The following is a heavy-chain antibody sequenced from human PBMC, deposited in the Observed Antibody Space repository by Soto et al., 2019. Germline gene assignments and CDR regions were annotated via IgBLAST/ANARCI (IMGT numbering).Heavy chain of an antibody. CDR3: ARLLSIVGAKGYWYFDL. D-gene: IGHD1-26*01. J-gene: IGHJ2*01. CDR2: IYYSGST. Sequence: QLQLQESGPGLVKPSETLSLTCTVSGGSISSSSYYWGWIRQPPGKGLEWIGSIYYSGSTYYNPSLKRRVTISVDTSKNQFSLKLSSVTAADTAVYYCARLLSIVGAKGYWYFDLWGRGTLVTVSS. CDR1: GGSISSSSYY. V-gene: IGHV4-39*01.